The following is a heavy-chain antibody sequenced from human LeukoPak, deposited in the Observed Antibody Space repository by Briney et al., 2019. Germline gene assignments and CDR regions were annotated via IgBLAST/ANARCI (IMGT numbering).Heavy chain of an antibody. V-gene: IGHV4-39*07. J-gene: IGHJ3*02. D-gene: IGHD4-17*01. CDR3: TREYGFMTTVFHAFDI. CDR1: GGSISSSSYY. Sequence: SETLSLTCTVSGGSISSSSYYWGWIRQPPGKGLEWIGSIYYSGNTYYNASLKSQVSISIDTSKNRFSLKLTSVTAADTAIYYCTREYGFMTTVFHAFDIWGQGTMVTVSS. CDR2: IYYSGNT.